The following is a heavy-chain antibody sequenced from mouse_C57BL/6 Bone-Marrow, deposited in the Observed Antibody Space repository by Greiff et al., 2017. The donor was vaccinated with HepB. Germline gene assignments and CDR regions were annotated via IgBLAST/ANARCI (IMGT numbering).Heavy chain of an antibody. Sequence: VQLQQPGAELVKPGASVKLSCKASGYTFTSYWMQWVKQRPGQGLEWIGEIDPSDSYTNYNQKFKGKATLTVDTSSSTAYMQLSSLTSEDSAVYYCARRVTTVVAHYAMDYWGQGTSVTVSS. CDR1: GYTFTSYW. J-gene: IGHJ4*01. V-gene: IGHV1-50*01. D-gene: IGHD1-1*01. CDR2: IDPSDSYT. CDR3: ARRVTTVVAHYAMDY.